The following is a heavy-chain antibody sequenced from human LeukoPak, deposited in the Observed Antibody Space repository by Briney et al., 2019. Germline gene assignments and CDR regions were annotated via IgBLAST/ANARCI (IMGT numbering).Heavy chain of an antibody. D-gene: IGHD5-18*01. J-gene: IGHJ4*02. CDR2: IYPGDSDT. V-gene: IGHV5-51*06. CDR3: ARTRPSHSYGYPYYFDY. Sequence: GESLRISCKGSGYSFTSYWIGWVRQMPGKGLEWMGIIYPGDSDTRYSPSFQGQVFISADKSINTAYVQWSSLKASDTAMYYCARTRPSHSYGYPYYFDYWGQGTLVTVSS. CDR1: GYSFTSYW.